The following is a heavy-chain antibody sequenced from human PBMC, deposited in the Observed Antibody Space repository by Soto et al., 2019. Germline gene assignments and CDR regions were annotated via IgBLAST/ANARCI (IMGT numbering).Heavy chain of an antibody. V-gene: IGHV3-33*01. CDR3: AREIGGSSSWYYYYGMDV. CDR2: IWYDGSNK. J-gene: IGHJ6*02. Sequence: GGSLRLSCAASGFTFSSYGMHWVRQAPGKGLEWVAVIWYDGSNKYYADSVKGRFTISRDNSKNTLYLQMNSLRAEDTAVYYCAREIGGSSSWYYYYGMDVWGQGTTVTVSS. CDR1: GFTFSSYG. D-gene: IGHD6-13*01.